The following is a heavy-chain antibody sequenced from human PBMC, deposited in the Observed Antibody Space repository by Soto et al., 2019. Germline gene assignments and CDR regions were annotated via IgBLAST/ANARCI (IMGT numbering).Heavy chain of an antibody. V-gene: IGHV3-21*01. Sequence: EVQLVESGGGLVKPGGSLRLSCAASGFTFSSYSMNWVRQAPGKGLEWVSSISSSSSYIYYADSVKGRFTISRDNAKNSLYLQMNSLRAEDTAVYYCARAPPGGATVTTYFDYWGQGTLVTVSS. J-gene: IGHJ4*02. CDR1: GFTFSSYS. CDR3: ARAPPGGATVTTYFDY. D-gene: IGHD4-17*01. CDR2: ISSSSSYI.